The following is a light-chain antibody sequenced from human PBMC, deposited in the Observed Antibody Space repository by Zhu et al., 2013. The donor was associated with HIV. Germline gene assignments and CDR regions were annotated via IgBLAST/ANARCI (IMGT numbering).Light chain of an antibody. V-gene: IGKV1-33*01. CDR1: QDIGKY. CDR2: DAS. J-gene: IGKJ2*04. Sequence: DIQMTQSPSSLSASVGDRVTITCQASQDIGKYLNWYQQKPGKAPKLLIYDASNLETGVPSRFSGTGSGTHFTFTISSLQPEDIATYYCQQYDNLRRSFGQGTKLELK. CDR3: QQYDNLRRS.